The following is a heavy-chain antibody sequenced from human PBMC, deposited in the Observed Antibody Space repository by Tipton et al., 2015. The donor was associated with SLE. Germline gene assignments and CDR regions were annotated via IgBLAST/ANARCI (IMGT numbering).Heavy chain of an antibody. Sequence: TLSLTCAVYGGSFSGYYWSWIRQPPGKGLGWIGEINHSGSTNYNPSLKSRVTISVDTSKNQFSLKLSSVTAADTAVYYCAREGAEGFDPWGQGTLVTASS. D-gene: IGHD3-16*01. CDR2: INHSGST. J-gene: IGHJ5*02. CDR3: AREGAEGFDP. CDR1: GGSFSGYY. V-gene: IGHV4-34*01.